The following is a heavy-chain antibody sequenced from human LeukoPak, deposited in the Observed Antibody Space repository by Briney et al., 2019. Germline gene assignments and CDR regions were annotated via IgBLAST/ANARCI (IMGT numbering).Heavy chain of an antibody. CDR1: GGSISSSSYI. CDR3: ARQYSDWLLGRDYFDY. D-gene: IGHD3-9*01. CDR2: IFYSGTT. Sequence: SETLSLTCTVSGGSISSSSYIWGWIRQPPGKGLEWLGSIFYSGTTYYNPPLKSRVTISVDTSTNQFSLRVRSVTAADTAVYYCARQYSDWLLGRDYFDYWGQGTLVTVSS. J-gene: IGHJ4*02. V-gene: IGHV4-39*01.